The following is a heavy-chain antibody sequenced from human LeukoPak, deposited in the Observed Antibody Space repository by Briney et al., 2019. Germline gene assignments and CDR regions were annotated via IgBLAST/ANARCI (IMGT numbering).Heavy chain of an antibody. Sequence: GGSLRLSCTVSGFTLSSYEMSWIRQAPGQGLEWVSSIEYSETGTHYADSVKGRFTISRVNSKNTLYLQMNGLRAEDTALYYCAKEAHYPHMGTYLVTIDSWGQGTLVTVSS. D-gene: IGHD3-9*01. V-gene: IGHV3-23*01. CDR1: GFTLSSYE. CDR2: IEYSETGT. J-gene: IGHJ4*02. CDR3: AKEAHYPHMGTYLVTIDS.